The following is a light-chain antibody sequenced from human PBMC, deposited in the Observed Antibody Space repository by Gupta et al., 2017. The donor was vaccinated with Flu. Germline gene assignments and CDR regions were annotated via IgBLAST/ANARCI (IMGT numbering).Light chain of an antibody. CDR2: DVN. V-gene: IGLV2-11*01. CDR3: CSSGGSNIVV. CDR1: SSDVGNCNC. Sequence: QSALTQPRPVSGSPGQSVTISCTETSSDVGNCNCVSWYQQHPGKAPKLMIYDVNKRPSGVPDRFSGSKSGNTASLTISGLQGEDEADYYCCSSGGSNIVVFGGGTKLTVL. J-gene: IGLJ2*01.